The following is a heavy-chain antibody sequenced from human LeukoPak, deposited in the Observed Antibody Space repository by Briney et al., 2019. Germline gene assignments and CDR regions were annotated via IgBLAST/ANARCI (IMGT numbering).Heavy chain of an antibody. CDR3: ARGGVVAAYNWFDP. J-gene: IGHJ5*02. V-gene: IGHV3-7*01. CDR1: GFTFSSYW. CDR2: IKQDGSEK. D-gene: IGHD2-15*01. Sequence: GGSLRLSCAASGFTFSSYWMSWVRQAPGKGLEWVANIKQDGSEKYYADSVKGRFTISRDNSKNTLYLQMNSLRAEDTAVYYCARGGVVAAYNWFDPWGQGTLVTVSS.